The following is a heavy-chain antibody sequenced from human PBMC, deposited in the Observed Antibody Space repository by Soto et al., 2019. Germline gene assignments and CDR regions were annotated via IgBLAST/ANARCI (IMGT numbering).Heavy chain of an antibody. CDR3: ARDHGGATMALLY. Sequence: EASVKVSCKTSGYNFLNYGMSWVRQAPGQGPEWMGWISVYHGNTIYAQNFQGRVTMTTDTSTSTAYMELTSLRSDDTGVYYCARDHGGATMALLYWGQGTLVTVSS. V-gene: IGHV1-18*04. D-gene: IGHD3-10*01. J-gene: IGHJ4*02. CDR1: GYNFLNYG. CDR2: ISVYHGNT.